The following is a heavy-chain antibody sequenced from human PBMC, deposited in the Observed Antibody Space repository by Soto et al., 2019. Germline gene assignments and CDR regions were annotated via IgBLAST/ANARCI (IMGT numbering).Heavy chain of an antibody. J-gene: IGHJ5*02. V-gene: IGHV3-48*01. CDR2: ISSSSNNI. CDR3: VRGITYCWFDP. D-gene: IGHD3-10*01. Sequence: EVPLVESGGGLVQPGGSLRLSCAASGFTFSTYSMNWVRQAPGKGLEWVSYISSSSNNIYYADSVKGRFTISRDNAKNSLYLQMNSLRAEDTAVYSCVRGITYCWFDPWGQGTLVTVSS. CDR1: GFTFSTYS.